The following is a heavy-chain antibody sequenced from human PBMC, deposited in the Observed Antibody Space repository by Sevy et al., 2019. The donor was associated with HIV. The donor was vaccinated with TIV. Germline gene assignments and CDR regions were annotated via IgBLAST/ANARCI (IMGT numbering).Heavy chain of an antibody. Sequence: ETLSLTCTVSGGSITSLYCNWIRQPPGKGLEWIANIYYNGHINYNPSLKSRVTLSLDTSKNQFSLRLSSVTAADTAMYYCAGENAWGRGYSRGQGTLVTVSS. CDR1: GGSITSLY. J-gene: IGHJ5*01. D-gene: IGHD1-26*01. V-gene: IGHV4-59*08. CDR3: AGENAWGRGYS. CDR2: IYYNGHI.